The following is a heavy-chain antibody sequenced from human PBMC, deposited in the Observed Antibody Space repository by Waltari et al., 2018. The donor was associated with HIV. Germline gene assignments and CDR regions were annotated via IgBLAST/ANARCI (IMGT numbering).Heavy chain of an antibody. V-gene: IGHV4-34*02. D-gene: IGHD3-16*01. CDR3: VRGFGNYGFYFDY. J-gene: IGHJ4*02. Sequence: QVHLPQWGSGLLKPSGTLSLTCAVYGGSFSGYYWTWLRQSPGRGREWMGEIDHTGKATYNPSVKGRVNMSVDTSKNQFSLTLKSVTAADTAVYYCVRGFGNYGFYFDYWGQGKLVSVSS. CDR2: IDHTGKA. CDR1: GGSFSGYY.